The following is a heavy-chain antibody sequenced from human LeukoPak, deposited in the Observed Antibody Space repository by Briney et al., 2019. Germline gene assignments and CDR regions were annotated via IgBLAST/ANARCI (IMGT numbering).Heavy chain of an antibody. CDR3: VRDETLWTLDW. Sequence: PGGSLRLSCTASGFTFSGHWIHWVRQAPGMGLVWVSRTNERGTDSMYAESVKGRFTISRDNAKNTVYLQMNSLRAEDTAVYYCVRDETLWTLDWWGQGTLVSVSS. V-gene: IGHV3-74*03. CDR2: TNERGTDS. J-gene: IGHJ4*02. D-gene: IGHD1-1*01. CDR1: GFTFSGHW.